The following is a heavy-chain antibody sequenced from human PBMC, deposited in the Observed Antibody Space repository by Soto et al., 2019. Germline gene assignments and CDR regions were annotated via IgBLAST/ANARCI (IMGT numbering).Heavy chain of an antibody. J-gene: IGHJ3*02. CDR2: ISYDGSNK. V-gene: IGHV3-30*18. CDR3: AKDPDYGGNLAFAFDI. CDR1: GFTFSSYG. Sequence: GGSLRLSCAASGFTFSSYGMHWVRQAPGKGLEWVAVISYDGSNKYYAGSVKGRFTISRDNSKNTLYLQMNSLRAEDTAAYYCAKDPDYGGNLAFAFDIWGQGTMVTVSS. D-gene: IGHD4-17*01.